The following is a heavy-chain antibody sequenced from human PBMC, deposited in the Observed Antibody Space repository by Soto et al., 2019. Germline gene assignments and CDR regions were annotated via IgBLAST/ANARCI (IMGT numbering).Heavy chain of an antibody. D-gene: IGHD6-13*01. CDR3: ARDFRAAAGTGHYYFGY. CDR1: GFTFSSYA. J-gene: IGHJ4*02. CDR2: LSYDGSNK. Sequence: GGPLRLSCAASGFTFSSYAMHWVRQAPGKGLEWVAVLSYDGSNKYYADSVKGRFTISRDNSKNTLYLQTNSLRAEDTAVYYSARDFRAAAGTGHYYFGYWGQGTLVTVSS. V-gene: IGHV3-30-3*01.